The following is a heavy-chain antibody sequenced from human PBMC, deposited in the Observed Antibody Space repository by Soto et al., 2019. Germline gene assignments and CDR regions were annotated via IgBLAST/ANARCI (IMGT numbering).Heavy chain of an antibody. CDR3: XRRDSSGWYRGGNWFDP. V-gene: IGHV5-51*01. J-gene: IGHJ5*02. Sequence: LGESLKISCKGSGYSFTNYWIGWVRQMPGKGLEWMGIIYPGDSDTRYSPSFQGQVTISADKSISTAYLQWSSLKASDTAMYYCXRRDSSGWYRGGNWFDPWGQGTLVTVSS. CDR2: IYPGDSDT. D-gene: IGHD6-19*01. CDR1: GYSFTNYW.